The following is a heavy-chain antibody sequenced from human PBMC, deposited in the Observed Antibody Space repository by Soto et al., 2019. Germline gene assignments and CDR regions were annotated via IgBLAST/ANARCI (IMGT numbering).Heavy chain of an antibody. CDR2: ISFDGSHK. Sequence: QVLLVESGGGVVQPGRSLRLSCAGSDFTFSNYGLHWVRQAPGKGLDWVSFISFDGSHKYYADSVKGRFTISRDNSNNMLYLQMDSLTTEDTAVYYCAKDGAPRYCSRSSCHPAGAYWGQGTLVTVSS. CDR3: AKDGAPRYCSRSSCHPAGAY. V-gene: IGHV3-30*18. D-gene: IGHD2-15*01. J-gene: IGHJ4*02. CDR1: DFTFSNYG.